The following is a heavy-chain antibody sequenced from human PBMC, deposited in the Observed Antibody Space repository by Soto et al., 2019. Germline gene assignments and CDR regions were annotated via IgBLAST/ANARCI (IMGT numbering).Heavy chain of an antibody. D-gene: IGHD3-16*02. CDR3: TRSIGSGGVIGGFDY. V-gene: IGHV1-69*01. Sequence: QVQLVQSGAEVRKPGSAVRVSCKASGGTFNMYAMNWVRQAPGQGLEWMAGIIPIFDTPRYSQQFQGGVTITVDESTSTAYMELSSLRSEDTAIYYCTRSIGSGGVIGGFDYWGQGTLVTVAS. CDR2: IIPIFDTP. J-gene: IGHJ4*02. CDR1: GGTFNMYA.